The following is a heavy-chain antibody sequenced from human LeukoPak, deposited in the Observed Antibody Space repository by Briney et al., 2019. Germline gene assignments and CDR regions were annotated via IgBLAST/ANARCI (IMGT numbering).Heavy chain of an antibody. D-gene: IGHD3-9*01. J-gene: IGHJ4*02. Sequence: GSLRLSCAASGFTFSSYAMHWVRQAPGKGLEWVAVISYDGSNKYYADSVKGRFTISRDNSKNTLYLQMNSLRAEDTAVYYCARAMSADYDILTGYSPGDYWGQGTLVTVSS. CDR3: ARAMSADYDILTGYSPGDY. V-gene: IGHV3-30-3*01. CDR2: ISYDGSNK. CDR1: GFTFSSYA.